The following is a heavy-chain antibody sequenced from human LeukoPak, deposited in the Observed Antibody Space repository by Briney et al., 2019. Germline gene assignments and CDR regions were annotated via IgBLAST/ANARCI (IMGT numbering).Heavy chain of an antibody. CDR3: ARVMAGTPNDASDI. CDR1: GGSISSGSYY. D-gene: IGHD1/OR15-1a*01. J-gene: IGHJ3*02. CDR2: IHTNGYT. Sequence: SQTLSLTCTVSGGSISSGSYYWSWIRQPAGKGLEWIGRIHTNGYTNYNPSLKSRVTMSVDTSKNQFSLKLSSVTAADTAVYYCARVMAGTPNDASDIWGQGTMVTVSS. V-gene: IGHV4-61*02.